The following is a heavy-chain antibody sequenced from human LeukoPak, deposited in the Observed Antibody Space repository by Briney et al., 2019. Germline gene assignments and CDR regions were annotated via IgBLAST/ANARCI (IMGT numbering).Heavy chain of an antibody. Sequence: PGRSLRLSCAASGFTFSSYGMHWVRQAPGKGLEWVAVIWYDGSNKHYADSVKGRFTISRDNSKKTLYLQMNSLRAEDTAAYYCGKGGGDTGSLDVWGQGTTVTVSS. CDR1: GFTFSSYG. D-gene: IGHD5-18*01. V-gene: IGHV3-33*06. CDR2: IWYDGSNK. J-gene: IGHJ6*02. CDR3: GKGGGDTGSLDV.